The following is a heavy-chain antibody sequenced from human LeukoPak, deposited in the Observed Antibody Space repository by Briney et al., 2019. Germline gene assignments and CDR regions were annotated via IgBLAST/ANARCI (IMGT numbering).Heavy chain of an antibody. J-gene: IGHJ5*01. CDR3: ARDVGYCSGGSCYRWFAS. D-gene: IGHD2-15*01. CDR1: GFTVSSNY. V-gene: IGHV3-48*01. CDR2: ISTSSAVM. Sequence: PGGSLRLSCAASGFTVSSNYMSWVRQAPGKGLEWVSYISTSSAVMYYADSVKGRFTISRDDARNSVSLQMNSLRADDTAVYYCARDVGYCSGGSCYRWFASWGQGTLVIVSS.